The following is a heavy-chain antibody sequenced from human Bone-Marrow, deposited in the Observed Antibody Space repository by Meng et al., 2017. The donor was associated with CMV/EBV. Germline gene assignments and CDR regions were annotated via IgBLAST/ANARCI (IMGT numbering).Heavy chain of an antibody. J-gene: IGHJ4*02. CDR3: ATRRYSSGWI. CDR2: IYPGDSDT. D-gene: IGHD6-19*01. V-gene: IGHV5-51*06. Sequence: KVSCKGSGYTFTTYWITWVRQMPGKGLEWMGIIYPGDSDTRYSPSFQGQVTISADMSITTAYLQWSRLKASDTAMYYCATRRYSSGWIWGQGTLVTVSS. CDR1: GYTFTTYW.